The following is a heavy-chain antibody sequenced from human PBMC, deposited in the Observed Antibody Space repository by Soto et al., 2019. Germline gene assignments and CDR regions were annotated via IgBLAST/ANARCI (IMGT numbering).Heavy chain of an antibody. CDR2: IYSGGST. V-gene: IGHV3-53*02. CDR3: ARRSSSWYGGFDY. J-gene: IGHJ4*02. Sequence: EVQLVETGGGLIQPGGSLRLSCAASGFSVSSNYMSWVRQAPGKGLEWVSVIYSGGSTYYADSVKGRFTISRDNSKNTLYLQMNSLRAEDTAVYYCARRSSSWYGGFDYWGQGTLVTVSS. CDR1: GFSVSSNY. D-gene: IGHD6-13*01.